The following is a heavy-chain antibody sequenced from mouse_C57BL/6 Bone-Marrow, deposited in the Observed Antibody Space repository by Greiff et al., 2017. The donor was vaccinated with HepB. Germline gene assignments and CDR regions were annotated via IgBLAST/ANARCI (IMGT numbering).Heavy chain of an antibody. V-gene: IGHV1-20*01. Sequence: VQLKESGPELVKPGDSVKISCKASGYSFTGYFMNWVMQSHGKSLEWIGRINPYNGDTFYNQKFKGKATLTVDKSSSTAHMELRSLTSEDSAVYYCARWGNYYGNAMDYWGQGTSVTVSS. J-gene: IGHJ4*01. CDR3: ARWGNYYGNAMDY. D-gene: IGHD1-1*01. CDR2: INPYNGDT. CDR1: GYSFTGYF.